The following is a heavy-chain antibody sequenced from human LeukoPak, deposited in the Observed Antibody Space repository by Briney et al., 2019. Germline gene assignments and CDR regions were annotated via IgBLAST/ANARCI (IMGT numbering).Heavy chain of an antibody. Sequence: GASVKVSCKASGYTFTSYGISWVRQAPGQGLEWMGWISAYNGNTNYAQKLQGRVTITADKSTSTAYMELSSLRSEDTAVYYCARVDTAMVIDYWGQGTLVTVSS. CDR1: GYTFTSYG. CDR2: ISAYNGNT. D-gene: IGHD5-18*01. V-gene: IGHV1-18*01. J-gene: IGHJ4*02. CDR3: ARVDTAMVIDY.